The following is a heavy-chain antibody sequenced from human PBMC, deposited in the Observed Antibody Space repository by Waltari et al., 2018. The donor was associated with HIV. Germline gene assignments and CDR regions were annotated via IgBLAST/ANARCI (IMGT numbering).Heavy chain of an antibody. CDR2: ISYDGSNK. CDR3: ARDHGVIQYSYVMDV. J-gene: IGHJ6*02. D-gene: IGHD5-18*01. Sequence: QVQLVESGGGVVQPGRSLRLSCAASGFTFSSYAMHWVRQAPGKGLDWVAVISYDGSNKYYADSVKGRFTISRDNSKNTLYLQTNSQRAEDTAVYYCARDHGVIQYSYVMDVWGQGTTVTVSS. CDR1: GFTFSSYA. V-gene: IGHV3-30-3*01.